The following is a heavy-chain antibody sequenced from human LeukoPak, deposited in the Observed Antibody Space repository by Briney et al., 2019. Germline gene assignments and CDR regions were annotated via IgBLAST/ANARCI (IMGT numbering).Heavy chain of an antibody. Sequence: ASVKVSCKASGYTFTGYYMHWVRQAPGQGLERMGWINPNSGGTNYAQKFQGRVTMTRDTSISTAYMELSRLRSDDTAVYYCARGRSEQQEYNWFDPWGQGTLVTVSS. CDR2: INPNSGGT. D-gene: IGHD6-13*01. V-gene: IGHV1-2*02. CDR1: GYTFTGYY. J-gene: IGHJ5*02. CDR3: ARGRSEQQEYNWFDP.